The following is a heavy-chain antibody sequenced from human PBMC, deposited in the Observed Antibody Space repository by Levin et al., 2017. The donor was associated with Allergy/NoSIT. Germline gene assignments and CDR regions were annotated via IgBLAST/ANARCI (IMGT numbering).Heavy chain of an antibody. J-gene: IGHJ6*02. V-gene: IGHV3-23*01. CDR2: ISGGGDAT. D-gene: IGHD2-2*01. CDR1: GFTFRNYA. CDR3: AKGAGVVVPAAGYTLDV. Sequence: GGSLRLSCAVSGFTFRNYAMTWVRQAPGKGLQWVSAISGGGDATFYADSVKGRFIISRDNSKNTLYLQMNSLRADDTAVYFCAKGAGVVVPAAGYTLDVWGQGTTVTVSS.